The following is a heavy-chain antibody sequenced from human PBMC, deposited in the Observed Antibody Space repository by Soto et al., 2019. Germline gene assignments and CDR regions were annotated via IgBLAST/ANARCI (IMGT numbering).Heavy chain of an antibody. V-gene: IGHV1-2*04. CDR2: INPNSGGT. CDR1: GYTFTGYY. D-gene: IGHD4-4*01. CDR3: ARDKTTVGFDY. Sequence: ASVKVSCKASGYTFTGYYMHWVRQAPGQGLKWMGWINPNSGGTNYAQKFQGWVTMTRDTSISTAYMVLSRLRSDDTAVYYCARDKTTVGFDYWGQGTLVTVSS. J-gene: IGHJ4*02.